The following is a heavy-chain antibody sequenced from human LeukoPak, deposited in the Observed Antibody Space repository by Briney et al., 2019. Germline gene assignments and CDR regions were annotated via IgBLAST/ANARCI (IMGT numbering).Heavy chain of an antibody. CDR2: IRYDGSNK. J-gene: IGHJ6*03. D-gene: IGHD3-9*01. CDR3: AKDSAGVLTGYSTYYYYMDV. CDR1: GFTFSSYG. V-gene: IGHV3-30*02. Sequence: GGSLRLPCAASGFTFSSYGMHWVRQAPGKGLEWVAFIRYDGSNKYYADSVKGRFTISRDNSKNTLYLQMNSLRAEDTAVYYCAKDSAGVLTGYSTYYYYMDVWGKGTTVTISS.